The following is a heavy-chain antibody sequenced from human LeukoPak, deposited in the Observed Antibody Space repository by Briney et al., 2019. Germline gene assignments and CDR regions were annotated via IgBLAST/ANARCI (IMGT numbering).Heavy chain of an antibody. CDR3: AKEGPYSHYYYGMDV. CDR1: GFTFDDYA. Sequence: QPGGSLRLSCAASGFTFDDYAMRWVRQAPGKGLEWVSGISWNSGSIGYADSVKGRFTISRDNAKNSLYLQMNSLRAEDTALYYCAKEGPYSHYYYGMDVWGQGTTVTVSS. J-gene: IGHJ6*02. CDR2: ISWNSGSI. V-gene: IGHV3-9*01. D-gene: IGHD2-15*01.